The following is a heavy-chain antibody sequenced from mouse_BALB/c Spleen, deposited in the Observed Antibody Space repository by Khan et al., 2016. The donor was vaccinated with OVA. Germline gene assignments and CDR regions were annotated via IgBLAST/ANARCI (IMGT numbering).Heavy chain of an antibody. CDR2: IRLKSSNYAT. Sequence: EVQLQESGGGLVQPGGSMKLSCVASGFTFSNYWMNWVRQSPEKGLEWVAEIRLKSSNYATHSAESVKGRFTISRDDSKSSVYLQMNNLRAEDAGIYYCTRGYDWYFDVWDAVTTVTVSS. J-gene: IGHJ1*01. V-gene: IGHV6-6*02. CDR3: TRGYDWYFDV. D-gene: IGHD2-2*01. CDR1: GFTFSNYW.